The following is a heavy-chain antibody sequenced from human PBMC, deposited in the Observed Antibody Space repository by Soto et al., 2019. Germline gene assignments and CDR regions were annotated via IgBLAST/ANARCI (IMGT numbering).Heavy chain of an antibody. CDR3: ARALGYSGYAGMDV. D-gene: IGHD5-12*01. CDR2: ISPDNGNT. V-gene: IGHV1-18*01. Sequence: QVQLVQSGGEVKKPGASVKVSCKASGYTFTIYGINWVRQAPGQGLEWMGWISPDNGNTNYAQKLQGRGTMTTDTSTSTAYMELSSLRSDDTAVYYCARALGYSGYAGMDVWGQGTTVTVSS. J-gene: IGHJ6*02. CDR1: GYTFTIYG.